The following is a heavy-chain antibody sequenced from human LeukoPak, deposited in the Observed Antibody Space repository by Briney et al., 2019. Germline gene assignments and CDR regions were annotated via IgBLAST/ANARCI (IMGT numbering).Heavy chain of an antibody. CDR2: IPRNGGST. D-gene: IGHD5-18*01. CDR1: GFTFSSYA. V-gene: IGHV3-23*01. CDR3: AKGDKPVIAMVKFDY. J-gene: IGHJ4*02. Sequence: GGSLRLSCAASGFTFSSYAMSWVRQAPGKGLEWVSSIPRNGGSTYYADSVKGRFTISRDNSKNTLYMQMNSLRAEDTAVYYCAKGDKPVIAMVKFDYWGQGTLVTVSS.